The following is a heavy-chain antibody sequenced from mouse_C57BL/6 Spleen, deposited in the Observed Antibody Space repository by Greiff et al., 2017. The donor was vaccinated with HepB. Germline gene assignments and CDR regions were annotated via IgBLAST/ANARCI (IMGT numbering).Heavy chain of an antibody. Sequence: VKLQQSGAELARPGASVKLSCKASGYTFTSYGISWVKQRTGQGLEWIGEIYPRSGNTYYNEKFKGKATLTADKSSSTAYMELRSLTSEDSAVYFCARVAQAKDYFDYWGQGTTLTVSS. J-gene: IGHJ2*01. V-gene: IGHV1-81*01. CDR3: ARVAQAKDYFDY. CDR2: IYPRSGNT. D-gene: IGHD3-2*02. CDR1: GYTFTSYG.